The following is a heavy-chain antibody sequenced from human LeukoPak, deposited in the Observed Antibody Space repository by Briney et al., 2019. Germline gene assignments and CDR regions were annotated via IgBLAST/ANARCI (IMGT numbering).Heavy chain of an antibody. Sequence: GASVKVSCKASGYTFTSYDINWVRQATGQGLEWMGWMNPNSGNTGYAQKFQGRVTMTRNTSISTAYMELSSLRSEDTAVYYCATRRDESYYFDYWGQGTLVTVSS. CDR1: GYTFTSYD. J-gene: IGHJ4*02. D-gene: IGHD5-24*01. CDR3: ATRRDESYYFDY. V-gene: IGHV1-8*01. CDR2: MNPNSGNT.